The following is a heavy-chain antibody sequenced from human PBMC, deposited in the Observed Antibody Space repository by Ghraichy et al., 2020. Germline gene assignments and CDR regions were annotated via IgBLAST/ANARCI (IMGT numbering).Heavy chain of an antibody. CDR2: ISGSGGST. D-gene: IGHD3-10*01. CDR3: AKGAGGSGRSYYYYYGMDV. V-gene: IGHV3-23*01. CDR1: GFTFSSYA. J-gene: IGHJ6*02. Sequence: GESLNISCAASGFTFSSYAMSWVRQAPGKGLEWVSAISGSGGSTYYADSVKGRFTISRDNSKNTLYLQMNSLRAEDTAVYYCAKGAGGSGRSYYYYYGMDVWGQGTTFTVSS.